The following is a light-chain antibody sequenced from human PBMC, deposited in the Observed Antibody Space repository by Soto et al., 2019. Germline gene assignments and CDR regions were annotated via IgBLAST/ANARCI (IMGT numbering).Light chain of an antibody. Sequence: LTQPASVSGSPGQSITISCTGTTSDIGGHKYVSWYQQHPDKAPKVLIFEVSNRPSGISDRFSGSKSGNTASLTISGLQAEDEADYYCSSYTSSTTSVVFGGGTKLTVL. V-gene: IGLV2-14*01. CDR3: SSYTSSTTSVV. CDR2: EVS. J-gene: IGLJ2*01. CDR1: TSDIGGHKY.